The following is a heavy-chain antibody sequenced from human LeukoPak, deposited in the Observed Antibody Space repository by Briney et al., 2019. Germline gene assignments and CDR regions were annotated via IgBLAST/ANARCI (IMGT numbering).Heavy chain of an antibody. Sequence: KPSETLSLTCAVYGGSFSGYYWSWIRQPPGKGLEWIGEINHSGSTNYNPSLKSRVTISVDTSKNQFSLKLSSVTAADTAVYYCARVRSSNYAEYFQHWGQGTLVTVSS. D-gene: IGHD4-11*01. CDR3: ARVRSSNYAEYFQH. CDR2: INHSGST. CDR1: GGSFSGYY. V-gene: IGHV4-34*01. J-gene: IGHJ1*01.